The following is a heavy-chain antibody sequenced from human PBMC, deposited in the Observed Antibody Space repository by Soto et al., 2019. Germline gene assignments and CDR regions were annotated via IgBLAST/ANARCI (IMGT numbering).Heavy chain of an antibody. J-gene: IGHJ6*02. Sequence: GGSLRLSCAASGFTFSSYSMNWVRQAPGKGLEWVSSISSSSSYIYYADSVKGRFTISRDNAKNSLYLQMNSLRAEDTAVYYCARDRGSRYYGMDVWGQGTTVTVSS. D-gene: IGHD3-16*01. CDR3: ARDRGSRYYGMDV. CDR2: ISSSSSYI. CDR1: GFTFSSYS. V-gene: IGHV3-21*01.